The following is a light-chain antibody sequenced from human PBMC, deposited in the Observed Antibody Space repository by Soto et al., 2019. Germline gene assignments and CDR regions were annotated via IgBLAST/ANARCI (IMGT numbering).Light chain of an antibody. V-gene: IGLV1-44*01. CDR2: SNN. CDR1: SSNIGSKT. CDR3: AGSDDSLNTVV. J-gene: IGLJ1*01. Sequence: QSVLTQPPSASGTPGQRVTISCSGTSSNIGSKTVNWYQQLPGTAPKLLIYSNNHSPPGVPARLSASKSGTSASLAISGLQYEDEDDYYCAGSDDSLNTVVFGTGTKLTVL.